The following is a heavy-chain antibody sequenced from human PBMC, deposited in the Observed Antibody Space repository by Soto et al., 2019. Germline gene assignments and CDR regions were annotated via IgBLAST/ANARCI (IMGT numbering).Heavy chain of an antibody. CDR1: GFTFGSYA. Sequence: EVQLLESGGGLVQPGGSLRLSCAASGFTFGSYAMSWVRQAPGKGLEWVSLVTYSGANTYYAGSVTGRFTISRDNYRNTLYLQMSSLRVEDTAVYYCAPPSLSTGGYSSFDSWGRGTLVTVSS. D-gene: IGHD1-26*01. J-gene: IGHJ4*02. CDR3: APPSLSTGGYSSFDS. V-gene: IGHV3-23*01. CDR2: VTYSGANT.